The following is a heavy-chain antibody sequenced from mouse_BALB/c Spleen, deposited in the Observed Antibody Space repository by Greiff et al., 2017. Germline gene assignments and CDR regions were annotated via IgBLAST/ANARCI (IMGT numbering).Heavy chain of an antibody. CDR2: ISDGGSYT. Sequence: EVKLMESGGGLVKPGGSLKLSCAASGFTFSDYYMYWVRQTPEKRLEWVATISDGGSYTYYPDSVKGRFTISRDNAKNNLYLQMSSLKSEDTAMYYCARDLGGNFFDYWGQGTTLTVSS. CDR3: ARDLGGNFFDY. J-gene: IGHJ2*01. V-gene: IGHV5-4*02. CDR1: GFTFSDYY. D-gene: IGHD2-1*01.